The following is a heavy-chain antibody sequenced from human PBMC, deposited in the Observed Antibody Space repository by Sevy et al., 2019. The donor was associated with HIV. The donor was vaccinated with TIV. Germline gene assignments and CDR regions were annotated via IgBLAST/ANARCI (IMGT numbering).Heavy chain of an antibody. D-gene: IGHD2-21*02. J-gene: IGHJ3*02. V-gene: IGHV1-2*02. CDR3: ARVPDYCGGDCYSDAFDI. Sequence: ASVKVSCKASGYTFTGYYMHWVRQAPGQGLEWMGWINPNSGGTNYAQKVQGRVTMTRDTSISTAYMELSRLRSDDTAVYYCARVPDYCGGDCYSDAFDIWGQGTMVTVSS. CDR2: INPNSGGT. CDR1: GYTFTGYY.